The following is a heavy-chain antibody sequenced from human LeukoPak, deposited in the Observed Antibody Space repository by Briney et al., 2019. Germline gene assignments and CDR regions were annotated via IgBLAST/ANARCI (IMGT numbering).Heavy chain of an antibody. J-gene: IGHJ6*02. CDR1: GFTFSSYA. CDR3: AKDRDHYGDRTPGYYYGMDV. D-gene: IGHD4-17*01. V-gene: IGHV3-30*18. Sequence: GGSLRLSCTASGFTFSSYAMHWVRQAPGKGLEWVAVISYDGSNKYYADSVKGRFTISRDNSKNTLYLQVNTLRAEDTAVYYCAKDRDHYGDRTPGYYYGMDVWGQGTTVTVSS. CDR2: ISYDGSNK.